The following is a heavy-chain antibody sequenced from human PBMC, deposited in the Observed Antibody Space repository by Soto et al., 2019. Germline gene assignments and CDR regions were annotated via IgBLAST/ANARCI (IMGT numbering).Heavy chain of an antibody. CDR1: GFSFSNYE. CDR3: ARDRAAGGY. CDR2: ISSSGNTV. J-gene: IGHJ4*02. D-gene: IGHD6-13*01. V-gene: IGHV3-48*03. Sequence: EVQLVESGGGLVQPGASLRLSCAASGFSFSNYEMNWFRQAPGKGLEWVAYISSSGNTVHYADSVGGRFTVSRDNARNSLYLQMNTLRVEDTALYYCARDRAAGGYWGQGTLVTVSS.